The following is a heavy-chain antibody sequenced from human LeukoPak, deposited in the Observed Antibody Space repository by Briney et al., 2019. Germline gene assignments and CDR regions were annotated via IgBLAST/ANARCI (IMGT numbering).Heavy chain of an antibody. J-gene: IGHJ4*02. Sequence: SQTLSLTCTVSGGSISSGDYYWSWIRQPPGKGLEWIGYIYYSGSTYYNPSLKSRVTISVDTSKNQFSLKLKSVTAADTAVYYCAREGSRTPFDFWGQGTLVTVSS. V-gene: IGHV4-30-4*01. CDR2: IYYSGST. D-gene: IGHD1/OR15-1a*01. CDR3: AREGSRTPFDF. CDR1: GGSISSGDYY.